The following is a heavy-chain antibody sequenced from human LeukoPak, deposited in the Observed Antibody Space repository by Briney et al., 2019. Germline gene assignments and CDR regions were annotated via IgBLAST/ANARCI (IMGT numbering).Heavy chain of an antibody. Sequence: PSETLSLTCTVSGRSISSYYWSWIRQPPGKGLEWIGYIYYSGSTNYNPSLKSRVTISVDTSKNQFSLKLSSVTAADTAVYYCARYGESYGSGGNWFDPWGQGTLVTVSS. D-gene: IGHD3-10*01. CDR1: GRSISSYY. CDR2: IYYSGST. J-gene: IGHJ5*02. CDR3: ARYGESYGSGGNWFDP. V-gene: IGHV4-59*01.